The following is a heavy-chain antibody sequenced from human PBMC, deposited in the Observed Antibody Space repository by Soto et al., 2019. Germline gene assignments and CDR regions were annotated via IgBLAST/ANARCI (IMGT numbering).Heavy chain of an antibody. CDR1: GCTFSSYA. Sequence: QVQLVQSGAEVKKPGSSVKVSCKASGCTFSSYAISWVRQAPGQGLEWMGGIIPSFGTVNYAQKFQGRVTITADETMCTAFTELSSLSSEDTAVYYCAGDRESGSYCGYAYYYCMDFWGQGTTVAVSS. V-gene: IGHV1-69*01. J-gene: IGHJ6*02. CDR2: IIPSFGTV. CDR3: AGDRESGSYCGYAYYYCMDF. D-gene: IGHD1-26*01.